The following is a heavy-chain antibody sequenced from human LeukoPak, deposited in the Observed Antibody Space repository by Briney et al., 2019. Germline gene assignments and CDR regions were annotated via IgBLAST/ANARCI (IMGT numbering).Heavy chain of an antibody. Sequence: SETLSLTCTVSGGSISSGDYYWSWIRQPPGKGLEWIGYIYYSGSTYYNPSLKSRVTISVDTSKNQFSLKLSSVTAADTAVYYCARAARAAAGGYFDYWGQGTLVTVSS. D-gene: IGHD6-13*01. CDR1: GGSISSGDYY. V-gene: IGHV4-30-4*01. CDR3: ARAARAAAGGYFDY. J-gene: IGHJ4*02. CDR2: IYYSGST.